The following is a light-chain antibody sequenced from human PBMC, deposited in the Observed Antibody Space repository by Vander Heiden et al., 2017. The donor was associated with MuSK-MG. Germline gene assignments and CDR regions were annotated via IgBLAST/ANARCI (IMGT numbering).Light chain of an antibody. J-gene: IGKJ4*01. V-gene: IGKV3-11*01. CDR1: QSVSSY. CDR3: QQRSKWPPRLT. Sequence: EIVLTQSPATLSLSPGERATLSCRASQSVSSYLAWYQQKPGQAPRLLIYDASNRATGIPARFSGSGYGTDCTLTISSLEPEDFAVYYCQQRSKWPPRLTLGGETKVEIK. CDR2: DAS.